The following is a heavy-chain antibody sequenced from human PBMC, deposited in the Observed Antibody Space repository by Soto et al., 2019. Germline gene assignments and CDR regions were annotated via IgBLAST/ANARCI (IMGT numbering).Heavy chain of an antibody. CDR3: ARGSEAWFGGIYDY. CDR1: GYTFTSYG. V-gene: IGHV1-18*01. D-gene: IGHD3-10*01. J-gene: IGHJ4*02. Sequence: ASVKVSCKASGYTFTSYGLIWVRQAPGQGLEWMGWISAYNGNTVYAQKLQGRVTMTTDTSTRTAYMELRSLRADDTAVYSCARGSEAWFGGIYDYWGQGTLVTVSS. CDR2: ISAYNGNT.